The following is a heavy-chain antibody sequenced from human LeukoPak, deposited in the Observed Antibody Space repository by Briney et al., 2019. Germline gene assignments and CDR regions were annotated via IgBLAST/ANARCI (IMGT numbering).Heavy chain of an antibody. V-gene: IGHV1-18*01. CDR3: ARDSAYYYDSRVAFDI. CDR2: ISAYNGNT. Sequence: ASVKVSCKASGYTFTSYGISWVRQAPGQGLEWMGWISAYNGNTNYAQKLQGRVTMTTDTSTSTAYMELRSLRSDDTAVYYRARDSAYYYDSRVAFDIWGQGTMVTVSS. J-gene: IGHJ3*02. CDR1: GYTFTSYG. D-gene: IGHD3-22*01.